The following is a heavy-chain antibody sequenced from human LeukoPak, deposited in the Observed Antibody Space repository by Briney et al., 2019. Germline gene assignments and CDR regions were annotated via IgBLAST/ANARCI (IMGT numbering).Heavy chain of an antibody. CDR2: IWYDGSNK. D-gene: IGHD2-21*02. CDR3: ARSHNIVVVTATLDAFDI. V-gene: IGHV3-33*01. Sequence: GRSLRLSCAASGFTFSSYGMHWVRQAPGKGLEWVAVIWYDGSNKYYADSVKGRFTISRDNSKNTLYLQVNSLRAEDTAVYYCARSHNIVVVTATLDAFDIWGQGTMVTVSS. CDR1: GFTFSSYG. J-gene: IGHJ3*02.